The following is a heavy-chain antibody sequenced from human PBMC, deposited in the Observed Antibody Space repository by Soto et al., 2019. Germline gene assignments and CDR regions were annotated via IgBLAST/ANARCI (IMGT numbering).Heavy chain of an antibody. D-gene: IGHD6-13*01. V-gene: IGHV2-5*02. CDR2: FYWDDDK. J-gene: IGHJ4*02. CDR1: GFSLSTSGMA. CDR3: AHSSRLYSDPPNSPYYFDY. Sequence: QITLKESGPTLVKPTQTLTLTCTFSGFSLSTSGMAVGWIRQPPGKALEWLGIFYWDDDKRYSPALKNRLTITKVTSANQVVLILTNMDPVDTATYYCAHSSRLYSDPPNSPYYFDYWGQGTLVTVSS.